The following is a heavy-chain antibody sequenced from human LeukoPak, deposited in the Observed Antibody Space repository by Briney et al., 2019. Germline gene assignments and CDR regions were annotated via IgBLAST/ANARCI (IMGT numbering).Heavy chain of an antibody. CDR1: GYTFTGYY. CDR3: ARGRPCEAAAGTKNWFDP. Sequence: ASVKVSCKASGYTFTGYYMHWVRQAPGQGLEWMGWINPNSGGTNYAQKFQGRVTMTRDTSISTAYMELSRLRSDDTAVYYCARGRPCEAAAGTKNWFDPWGQGTLVTVSS. CDR2: INPNSGGT. J-gene: IGHJ5*02. D-gene: IGHD6-13*01. V-gene: IGHV1-2*02.